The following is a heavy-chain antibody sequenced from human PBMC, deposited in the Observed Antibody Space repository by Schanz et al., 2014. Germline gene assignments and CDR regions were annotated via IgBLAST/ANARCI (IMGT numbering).Heavy chain of an antibody. D-gene: IGHD1-26*01. V-gene: IGHV3-7*01. J-gene: IGHJ4*02. CDR1: GFTFSGYW. Sequence: EVQLVESGGGLVQPGGSLRLSCAASGFTFSGYWMSWVRQAPGEGLVWVANIKLDGSEKYYVDSVKGRFTISRDNAKNSLYLQMNSLTAEDPAVYYCAKYGTGKGVSFEYWGQGTLVTVSP. CDR3: AKYGTGKGVSFEY. CDR2: IKLDGSEK.